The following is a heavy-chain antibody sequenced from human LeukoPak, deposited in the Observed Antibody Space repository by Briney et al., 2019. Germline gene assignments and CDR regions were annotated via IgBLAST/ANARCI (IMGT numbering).Heavy chain of an antibody. CDR1: GYTFTSYY. Sequence: ASVKVSCKASGYTFTSYYMHWVRQAPGQGLEWMGIINPSGGSTSYAQKFQGRVTMTRDTSTSTVYMELSSLRSEDTAVYYCAKKLRFLECFFPSYYYYYGRDVGGKGTTVTVSS. D-gene: IGHD3-3*01. CDR2: INPSGGST. CDR3: AKKLRFLECFFPSYYYYYGRDV. J-gene: IGHJ6*04. V-gene: IGHV1-46*01.